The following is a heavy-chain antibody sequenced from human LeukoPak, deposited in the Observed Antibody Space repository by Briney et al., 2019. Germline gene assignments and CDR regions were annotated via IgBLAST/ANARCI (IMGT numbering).Heavy chain of an antibody. Sequence: SQTLSLTCAVSGGSISSGGYYWSWIRQPPGKGLEWIGYIYHSGSTYYNPSLKSRVTISVDRSKNQFSLKLSSVTAADTAVYYCAREYTLYRSGWFLDYWGQGTVVTVSS. V-gene: IGHV4-30-2*01. CDR3: AREYTLYRSGWFLDY. J-gene: IGHJ4*02. CDR2: IYHSGST. CDR1: GGSISSGGYY. D-gene: IGHD6-19*01.